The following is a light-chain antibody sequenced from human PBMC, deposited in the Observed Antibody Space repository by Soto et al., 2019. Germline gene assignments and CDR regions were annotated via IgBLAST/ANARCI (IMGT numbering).Light chain of an antibody. J-gene: IGLJ1*01. CDR3: SSHTAYTPGV. CDR2: EVT. V-gene: IGLV2-14*01. Sequence: QSALTQPASVSGSPGQSIAISCTGTSSDVGGYNFVSWYQQHPGEAPKLIIHEVTNRPTGVSDRFSGSKSGNTASLTFFGPQADEGAVYYCSSHTAYTPGVFGGGTKVTVL. CDR1: SSDVGGYNF.